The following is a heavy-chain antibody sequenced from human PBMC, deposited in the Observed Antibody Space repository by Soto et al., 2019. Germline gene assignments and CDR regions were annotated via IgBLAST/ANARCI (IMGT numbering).Heavy chain of an antibody. Sequence: SVPTLGNPTHTLTLTCTFSWFSRITSAAGVGWIRQPPGRALEWLAVIYWNDDKRYSPSLKKRLTITKDTSKNQVVLTMTNMDNVDKDTYYCVQRTYKNPKYLGYWGKGTLVPVYS. V-gene: IGHV2-5*01. J-gene: IGHJ4*02. D-gene: IGHD1-20*01. CDR3: VQRTYKNPKYLGY. CDR1: WFSRITSAAG. CDR2: IYWNDDK.